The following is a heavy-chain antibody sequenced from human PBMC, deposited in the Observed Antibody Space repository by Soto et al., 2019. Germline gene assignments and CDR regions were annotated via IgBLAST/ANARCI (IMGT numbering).Heavy chain of an antibody. Sequence: GGSLRLSCAASGFTFSSYGMHWVRQAPGKGLEWVAVISYDGSNKYYADSVKGRFTISRDNSKNTLYLQMNSLRAEDTAVYYCAKDLLGYCSGGSCYCFDYWGQG. J-gene: IGHJ4*02. CDR2: ISYDGSNK. V-gene: IGHV3-30*18. CDR3: AKDLLGYCSGGSCYCFDY. CDR1: GFTFSSYG. D-gene: IGHD2-15*01.